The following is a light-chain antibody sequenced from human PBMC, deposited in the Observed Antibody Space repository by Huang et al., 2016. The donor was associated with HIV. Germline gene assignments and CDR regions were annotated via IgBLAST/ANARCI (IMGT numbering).Light chain of an antibody. Sequence: EIVMTQSPATLSASPGETVTLACRASQSVNSNLAWLQQTPGQAPRLLIYGASSRAPGVPVRFSGSGSGTDFTLTISSLQSEDFAFYYCQQYNDWPPDPTFGQGTKLDTK. J-gene: IGKJ2*01. CDR1: QSVNSN. CDR3: QQYNDWPPDPT. CDR2: GAS. V-gene: IGKV3D-15*01.